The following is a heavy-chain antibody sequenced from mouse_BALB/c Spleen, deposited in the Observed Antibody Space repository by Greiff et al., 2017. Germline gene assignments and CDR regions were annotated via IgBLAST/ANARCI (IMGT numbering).Heavy chain of an antibody. CDR3: ARRDWDYFDY. J-gene: IGHJ2*01. V-gene: IGHV5-9-3*01. CDR2: ISSGGSYT. Sequence: EVQGVESGGGLVKPGGSLKLSCAASGFTFSSYAMSWVRQTPEKRLEWVATISSGGSYTYYPDSVKGRFTISRDNAKNTLYLQMSSLRSEDTAMYYCARRDWDYFDYWGQGTTLTVSS. D-gene: IGHD4-1*01. CDR1: GFTFSSYA.